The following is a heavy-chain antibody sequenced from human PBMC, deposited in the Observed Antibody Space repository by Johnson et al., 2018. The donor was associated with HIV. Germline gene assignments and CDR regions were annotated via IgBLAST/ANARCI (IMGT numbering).Heavy chain of an antibody. CDR2: LNWNGGTT. V-gene: IGHV3-20*04. CDR3: ATLTVRSRAFDL. Sequence: VQLVESGGRVVRPGGSLRLSCAASGFTFDDFGMSWVRQAPGKGLEWVSGLNWNGGTTFYADAVKGRFTISRDNAKRSLYLQLSNLRAEDTALYYCATLTVRSRAFDLWGQGTLVTVSS. D-gene: IGHD4-17*01. J-gene: IGHJ3*01. CDR1: GFTFDDFG.